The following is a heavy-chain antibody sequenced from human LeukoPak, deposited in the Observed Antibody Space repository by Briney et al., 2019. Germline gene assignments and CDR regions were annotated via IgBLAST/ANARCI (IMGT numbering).Heavy chain of an antibody. CDR1: GFTFSYYA. V-gene: IGHV3-64D*06. J-gene: IGHJ4*02. D-gene: IGHD5-12*01. Sequence: QPGGSLRLFCSASGFTFSYYAMHWVRQAPGKGLEYVSGITSSGGSTYYTDSVKGRFTISRDNSNDTLYLQMSSLRAEDTAVYYCVKGDYSGYTFPAFDYWGQGTLVSVSS. CDR3: VKGDYSGYTFPAFDY. CDR2: ITSSGGST.